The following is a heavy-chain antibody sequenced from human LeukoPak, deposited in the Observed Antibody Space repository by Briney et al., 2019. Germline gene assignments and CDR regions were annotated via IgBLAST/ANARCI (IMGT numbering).Heavy chain of an antibody. J-gene: IGHJ4*02. Sequence: GSLRLSCAASGFTFSAYSMSWVRQAPGEGLEWVANIKQDGSEKYYVGSVKGRFTISRDNAKNSLYLQMNSLRAEDTAVYYCARDPGPRVPPGSYSDYWGQGTLVTVSS. CDR1: GFTFSAYS. D-gene: IGHD1-26*01. CDR2: IKQDGSEK. CDR3: ARDPGPRVPPGSYSDY. V-gene: IGHV3-7*01.